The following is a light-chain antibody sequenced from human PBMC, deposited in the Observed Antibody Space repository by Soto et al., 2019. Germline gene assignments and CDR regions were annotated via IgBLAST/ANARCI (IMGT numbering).Light chain of an antibody. CDR1: SSNIGGNS. Sequence: QSVMTQPPSVSAAPGQKVTISCSGSSSNIGGNSVSWYQQLPGTAPKLLIYDDNKRPSGIPDRFSGSKSGTSATLGITGFHTGDEADYYCGSWDSSLSAYVFGPGTKLTVL. V-gene: IGLV1-51*01. CDR3: GSWDSSLSAYV. J-gene: IGLJ1*01. CDR2: DDN.